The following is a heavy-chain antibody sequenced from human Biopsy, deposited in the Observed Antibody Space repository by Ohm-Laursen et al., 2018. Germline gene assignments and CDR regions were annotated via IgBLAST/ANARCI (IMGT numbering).Heavy chain of an antibody. J-gene: IGHJ5*02. CDR2: IFYSGIT. CDR3: ARHPTGFWFDP. CDR1: GGSVSSNVAY. V-gene: IGHV4-39*01. Sequence: GTLSLTCPVSGGSVSSNVAYWAWIRQPPGKGLESIGSIFYSGITYYNPSLQSRFTMSVDTSKNQSSLNLTSVTAADTAVYYCARHPTGFWFDPWGQGTLVIVSS.